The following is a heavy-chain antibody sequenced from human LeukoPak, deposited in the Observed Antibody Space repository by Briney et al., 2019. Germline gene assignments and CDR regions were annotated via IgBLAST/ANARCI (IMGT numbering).Heavy chain of an antibody. D-gene: IGHD4-17*01. CDR1: GGSISSSSYY. V-gene: IGHV4-39*07. J-gene: IGHJ5*02. Sequence: PSETLSLTCTVSGGSISSSSYYWGWIRQPPGKGLEWIGEINHSGSTNYNPSLKSRVTISVDTSKNQFSLKLSSVTAADTAVYYCAARLDYGDYLNWFDPWGQGTLVTVSS. CDR3: AARLDYGDYLNWFDP. CDR2: INHSGST.